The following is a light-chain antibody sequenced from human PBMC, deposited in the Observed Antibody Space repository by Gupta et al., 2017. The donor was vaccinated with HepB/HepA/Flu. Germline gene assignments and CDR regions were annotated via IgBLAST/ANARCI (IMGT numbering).Light chain of an antibody. CDR2: WAS. CDR3: QQYYDTPLT. Sequence: DIVMTQSPDSLGVSLGERATINCKSSQRVLYSSNNKNYLAWYQQKPGQPPKLLIYWASTRESGVPDRFSGSGSGTDFTLIISGLQAEDVAVYYCQQYYDTPLTFGPGTRVDLK. V-gene: IGKV4-1*01. CDR1: QRVLYSSNNKNY. J-gene: IGKJ3*01.